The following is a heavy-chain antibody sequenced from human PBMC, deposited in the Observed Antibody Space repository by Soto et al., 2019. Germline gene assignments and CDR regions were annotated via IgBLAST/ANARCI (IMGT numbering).Heavy chain of an antibody. CDR3: TSRFCSSTSCSPYDY. V-gene: IGHV3-48*01. J-gene: IGHJ4*02. Sequence: GGSLRLSCAASGFTFSSYSINWVRQAPGKGLEWVSYISSSSSTIYYADSVKGRFTISRDNAKNSLYLQMNSLRAEDTAVYYCTSRFCSSTSCSPYDYWGQRTLVTVSS. CDR2: ISSSSSTI. CDR1: GFTFSSYS. D-gene: IGHD2-2*01.